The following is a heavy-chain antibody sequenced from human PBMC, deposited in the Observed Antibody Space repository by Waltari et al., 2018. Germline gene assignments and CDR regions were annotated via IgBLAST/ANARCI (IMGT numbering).Heavy chain of an antibody. CDR3: SRQSGDSSSAPFDY. CDR2: IRSKANNYAT. J-gene: IGHJ4*02. Sequence: EVQLVESGGGLVQPGGSLKLSCAVSGFTFSGPAMHWVRQASGKGLEWVGRIRSKANNYATAYDASLKGRFTISRDDSKNTAYLQMNSLKTEDTAVYYCSRQSGDSSSAPFDYWGQGTLVTVSS. V-gene: IGHV3-73*01. CDR1: GFTFSGPA. D-gene: IGHD6-6*01.